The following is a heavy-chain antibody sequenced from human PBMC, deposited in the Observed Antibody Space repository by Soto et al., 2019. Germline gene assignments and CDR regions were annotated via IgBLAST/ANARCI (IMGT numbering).Heavy chain of an antibody. CDR2: MNPNSGNT. Sequence: QVQLMQSGDGVEKSGASVRVSCKASGYTFTSYDINWVRQATGQVLAWMGWMNPNSGNTGYAQKFQGRVTMTRNTSISTAYMELSSLRYEDTAVYYCARERSAAGTEWFDPWGQGTLVTVSS. CDR3: ARERSAAGTEWFDP. CDR1: GYTFTSYD. D-gene: IGHD6-13*01. V-gene: IGHV1-8*01. J-gene: IGHJ5*02.